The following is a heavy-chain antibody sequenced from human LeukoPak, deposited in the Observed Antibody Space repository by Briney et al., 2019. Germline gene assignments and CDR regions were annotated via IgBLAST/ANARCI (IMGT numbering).Heavy chain of an antibody. CDR3: ARGEAMANFDY. CDR2: IYHSGST. D-gene: IGHD5-24*01. Sequence: SETLSLTCAVSGGSISSGGYSWSWIRQPPGKGLEWIGYIYHSGSTYYNPSLKSRVTISVDRSKNQFSLKLSSVTAAHTAVYYCARGEAMANFDYWGQGTLVTVSS. J-gene: IGHJ4*02. V-gene: IGHV4-30-2*01. CDR1: GGSISSGGYS.